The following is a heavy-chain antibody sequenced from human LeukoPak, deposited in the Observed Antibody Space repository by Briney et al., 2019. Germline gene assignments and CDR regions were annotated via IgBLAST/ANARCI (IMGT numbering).Heavy chain of an antibody. V-gene: IGHV5-10-1*01. CDR1: GYSFTSYW. Sequence: GESLRISCKGSGYSFTSYWISWVRQMPGKGLEWMGRIDPSDSYTNYSPSFQGHVTIPADKSVSTAYLQWSSLKASDTAMYYCARRSGGWYLNDYWGQGTLVTVSS. CDR3: ARRSGGWYLNDY. J-gene: IGHJ4*02. CDR2: IDPSDSYT. D-gene: IGHD6-19*01.